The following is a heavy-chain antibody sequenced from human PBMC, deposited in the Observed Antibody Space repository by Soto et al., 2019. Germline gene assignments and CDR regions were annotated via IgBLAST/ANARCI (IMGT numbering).Heavy chain of an antibody. CDR2: IWYDGDVK. Sequence: GGSLRLSCAASGFTFSTFAMHWVRQAPGKGLEWVAVIWYDGDVKYYADSVKGRFTVSRDNSKSTLYLQVNSLRADDTAVYYCAKEIKPNSMDVSGPGTTVTVSS. V-gene: IGHV3-33*06. CDR1: GFTFSTFA. J-gene: IGHJ6*02. CDR3: AKEIKPNSMDV.